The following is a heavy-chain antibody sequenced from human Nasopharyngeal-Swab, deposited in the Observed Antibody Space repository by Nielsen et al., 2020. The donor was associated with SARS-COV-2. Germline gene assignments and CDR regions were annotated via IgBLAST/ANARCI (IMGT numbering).Heavy chain of an antibody. Sequence: GGCLRLSWAASGFTFSNYGMHWVRQAPGKGLEWVAVIWYDGSNKYYADSVKGRFTVSRDNSKNTLYLQMNSLRAEDTAVYYCARDFAFSDSSGYYHFWGQGTLVTVSS. J-gene: IGHJ4*02. D-gene: IGHD3-22*01. CDR3: ARDFAFSDSSGYYHF. CDR1: GFTFSNYG. CDR2: IWYDGSNK. V-gene: IGHV3-33*01.